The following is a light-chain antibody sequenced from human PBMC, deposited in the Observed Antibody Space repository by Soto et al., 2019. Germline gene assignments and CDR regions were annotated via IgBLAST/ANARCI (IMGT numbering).Light chain of an antibody. Sequence: LQMTQSPSTLSTSLCDSSTITCXASQSTGRWLAWYQQKPGKAPKLLIYGASSLESGVPSRFSGSGSGTEFTLTISSLQPDDFATYYCQQYNTYSPERTFGQGTKVDI. CDR1: QSTGRW. V-gene: IGKV1-5*01. CDR3: QQYNTYSPERT. J-gene: IGKJ1*01. CDR2: GAS.